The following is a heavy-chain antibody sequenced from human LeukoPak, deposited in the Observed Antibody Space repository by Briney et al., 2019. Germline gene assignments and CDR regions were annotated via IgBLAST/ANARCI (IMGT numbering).Heavy chain of an antibody. J-gene: IGHJ4*02. V-gene: IGHV4-39*01. Sequence: SETLSLTCTVSGGSISSSSYYWGWIRQPPGKGLEWIGSMYYSGSTSYNPSLKSRVTISVDTSKNQFSLKLSSVTAADTAVYYCASPGYGGNQGDYWGQGTLVTVSS. D-gene: IGHD4-23*01. CDR1: GGSISSSSYY. CDR2: MYYSGST. CDR3: ASPGYGGNQGDY.